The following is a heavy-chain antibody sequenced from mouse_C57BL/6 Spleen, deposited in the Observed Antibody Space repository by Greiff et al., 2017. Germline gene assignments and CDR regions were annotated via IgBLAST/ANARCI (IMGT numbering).Heavy chain of an antibody. V-gene: IGHV1-55*01. J-gene: IGHJ2*01. D-gene: IGHD2-4*01. Sequence: QVQLQQPGAELVKPGASVKMSCKASGYTFTSYWITWVKQRPGQGLEWIGDIYPGSGSTNDNEKLKSKATLTVDTSSSTAYMQLSSLTSEDSAVYYCARGNDYDDFDYWGQGTTLTVSS. CDR3: ARGNDYDDFDY. CDR1: GYTFTSYW. CDR2: IYPGSGST.